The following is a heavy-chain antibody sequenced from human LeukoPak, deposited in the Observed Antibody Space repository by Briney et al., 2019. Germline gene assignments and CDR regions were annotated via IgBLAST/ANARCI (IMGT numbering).Heavy chain of an antibody. CDR1: GFAVGSNY. CDR3: AKDRASYYPYYYYYGMDV. CDR2: ISYDGSNK. J-gene: IGHJ6*02. V-gene: IGHV3-30*18. Sequence: GGSLRLSCVASGFAVGSNYMSWVRQAPGKGLEWVAVISYDGSNKYYADSVKGRFTISRDNSKNTLYLQMNSLRAEDTAVYYCAKDRASYYPYYYYYGMDVWGQGTTVTVSS. D-gene: IGHD1-26*01.